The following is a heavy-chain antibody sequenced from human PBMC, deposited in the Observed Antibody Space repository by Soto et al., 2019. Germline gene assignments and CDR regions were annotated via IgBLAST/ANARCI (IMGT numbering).Heavy chain of an antibody. CDR3: VREDMSGTYYFDA. CDR2: KYYIGIS. V-gene: IGHV4-61*01. Sequence: QVHLQESGPGLLKPSETLSLTCTVTRGSVSSQTHFWTWIRQPPGKGLEWIGYKYYIGISNYNPSLQSRVTISVDTSKNQFYLRLTSVTAADTAVYFCVREDMSGTYYFDAWGQGALVTVSS. D-gene: IGHD1-26*01. J-gene: IGHJ4*02. CDR1: RGSVSSQTHF.